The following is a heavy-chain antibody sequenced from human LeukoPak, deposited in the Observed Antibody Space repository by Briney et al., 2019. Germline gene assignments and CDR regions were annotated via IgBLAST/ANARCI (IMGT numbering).Heavy chain of an antibody. V-gene: IGHV3-9*01. CDR1: GFTFDDYA. D-gene: IGHD6-19*01. J-gene: IGHJ4*02. Sequence: GGSLTLSCAASGFTFDDYAMHWVRQAPGKGLEWVSGISWNSGSIGHADSVKGRFTISRDNAKNSLYLQMNSLGAEDTALYYCAKSSREDSSGWFDYWGQGTLVTVSS. CDR3: AKSSREDSSGWFDY. CDR2: ISWNSGSI.